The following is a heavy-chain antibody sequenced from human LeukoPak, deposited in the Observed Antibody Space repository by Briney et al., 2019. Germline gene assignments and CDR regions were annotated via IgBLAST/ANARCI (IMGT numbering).Heavy chain of an antibody. J-gene: IGHJ5*02. CDR2: IYYSGST. CDR1: GGSISSYY. D-gene: IGHD2-2*02. Sequence: SETLSLTCTVSGGSISSYYWSWIRQPPGKGLEWIGYIYYSGSTNYNPSLKSRVTISVDTSKNQFSLKLSSVTAADTAVYYCARGNLGYCSSTSCYTWGNNWFDPWGQGTLVTVSS. V-gene: IGHV4-59*12. CDR3: ARGNLGYCSSTSCYTWGNNWFDP.